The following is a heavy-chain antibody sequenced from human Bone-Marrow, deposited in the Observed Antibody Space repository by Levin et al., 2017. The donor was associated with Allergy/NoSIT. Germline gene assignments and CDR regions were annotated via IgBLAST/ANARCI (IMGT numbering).Heavy chain of an antibody. Sequence: SCEVSGFSFNSYAMNWVRQAPGKRQEWVSSISGLGPNTYYADSVKGRFTIFRDSSKNTLYLQMDSLSAEDPAVYYCAKGCTIYYYYNRMDVWGQGTTVTVSS. CDR3: AKGCTIYYYYNRMDV. CDR2: ISGLGPNT. D-gene: IGHD2-8*01. V-gene: IGHV3-23*01. CDR1: GFSFNSYA. J-gene: IGHJ6*01.